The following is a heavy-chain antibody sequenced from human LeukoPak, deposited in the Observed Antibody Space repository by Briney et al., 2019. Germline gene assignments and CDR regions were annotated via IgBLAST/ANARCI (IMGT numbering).Heavy chain of an antibody. V-gene: IGHV4-59*07. J-gene: IGHJ4*02. Sequence: SDPLSLTCTVSGGSISIYYWHWPRQPPGKGVEWIGYIDYRETDNINPSLKSRGTLSIDTSRNQFSLKLSSVTAADTAMYYWAGAGGSYSFDCWGEGSRVTVCS. CDR2: IDYRETD. CDR3: AGAGGSYSFDC. D-gene: IGHD1-26*01. CDR1: GGSISIYY.